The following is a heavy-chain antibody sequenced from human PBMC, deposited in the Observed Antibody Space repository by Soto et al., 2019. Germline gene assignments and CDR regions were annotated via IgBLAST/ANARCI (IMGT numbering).Heavy chain of an antibody. V-gene: IGHV3-23*01. CDR3: AKETAMGRAGYFDY. D-gene: IGHD5-18*01. Sequence: HPGGSLRLSCVAFGFTFSRHAMSWVRQAPGKGLEWVSGISGSGGSTYYADSVKGRFTISRDNSKNTLYLQMNSLRAEDTAVYYCAKETAMGRAGYFDYWGQGTLVTVSS. CDR1: GFTFSRHA. CDR2: ISGSGGST. J-gene: IGHJ4*02.